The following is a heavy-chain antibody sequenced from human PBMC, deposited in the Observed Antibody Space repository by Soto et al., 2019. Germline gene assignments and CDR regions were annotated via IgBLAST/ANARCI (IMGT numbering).Heavy chain of an antibody. D-gene: IGHD6-13*01. CDR3: ASCIAAAPNWFDP. CDR2: INPNSGDT. CDR1: GYTFTDYY. Sequence: ASVKVSCKASGYTFTDYYMHWVRQAPGQGLEWMGWINPNSGDTHYAQKFQGRVTMTRDTSISTAYMDLTRLTSDDTAVYYCASCIAAAPNWFDPWGQGTLVTVSS. J-gene: IGHJ5*02. V-gene: IGHV1-2*02.